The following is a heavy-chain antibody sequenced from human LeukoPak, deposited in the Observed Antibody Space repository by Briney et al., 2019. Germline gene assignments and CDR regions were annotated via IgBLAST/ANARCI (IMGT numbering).Heavy chain of an antibody. J-gene: IGHJ5*02. V-gene: IGHV3-33*01. CDR3: ARDRIVVVPAALRGFDP. D-gene: IGHD2-2*01. CDR2: IWYGGSNK. CDR1: GFTFSSYG. Sequence: PGRSLRLSCAASGFTFSSYGMHWVRQAPGKGLEWVAVIWYGGSNKYYADSVKGRFTISGDNSKNTLYLQMNSLRAEDTAVYYCARDRIVVVPAALRGFDPWGQGTLVTVSS.